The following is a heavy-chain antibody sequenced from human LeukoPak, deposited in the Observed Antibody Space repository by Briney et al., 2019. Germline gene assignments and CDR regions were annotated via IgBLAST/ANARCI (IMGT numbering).Heavy chain of an antibody. Sequence: PGGSLRLSCTASGFTFNNYAMSWVRQAPGKGLECVSAISSGGGANYADSVKGRFTISRDNSKNTLYLQMNSLRAEDTAVYDCAKSGHYGSDSFYHWFDPWGQGALVTVSS. V-gene: IGHV3-23*01. CDR2: ISSGGGA. D-gene: IGHD3-10*01. CDR1: GFTFNNYA. CDR3: AKSGHYGSDSFYHWFDP. J-gene: IGHJ5*02.